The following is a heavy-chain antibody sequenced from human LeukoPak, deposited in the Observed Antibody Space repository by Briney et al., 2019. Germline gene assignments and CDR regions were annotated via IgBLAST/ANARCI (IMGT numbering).Heavy chain of an antibody. CDR1: GYTFTGDY. V-gene: IGHV1-2*02. CDR2: INPNSGGT. CDR3: ARDRGGYDPGFDY. D-gene: IGHD5-12*01. J-gene: IGHJ4*02. Sequence: ASVKVSCKASGYTFTGDYMHWVRQAPGQGLEWMGWINPNSGGTNYAQKFQGRVTMTRDTSISTAYMELSRLRSDDTAVYYCARDRGGYDPGFDYWGQGTLVTVSS.